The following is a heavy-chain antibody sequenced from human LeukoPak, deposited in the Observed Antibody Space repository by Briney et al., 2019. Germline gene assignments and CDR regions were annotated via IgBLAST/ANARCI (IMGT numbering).Heavy chain of an antibody. J-gene: IGHJ4*02. CDR1: GFTFSSYG. V-gene: IGHV3-73*01. CDR3: TRENDYRQLAHFDY. CDR2: IRSKANSYAT. Sequence: PGGSLRLSCAASGFTFSSYGMHWVRQASGKGLEWVGRIRSKANSYATAYAASVKGRFTISRDDSKNTAYLQMNSLKTEDTAVYYCTRENDYRQLAHFDYWGQGTLVTVSS. D-gene: IGHD4-11*01.